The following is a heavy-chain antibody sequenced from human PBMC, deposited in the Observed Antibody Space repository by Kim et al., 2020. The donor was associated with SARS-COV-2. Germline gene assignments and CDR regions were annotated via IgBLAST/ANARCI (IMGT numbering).Heavy chain of an antibody. Sequence: GGSLKLSCAASGFTFSSYWMHWVRQAPGKGLVWVSRINSDGSSTSYADSVKGRFTISRDNAKNTLYLQMNSLRAEDTAVYYCARVLLGTYFDYWGQGTLVTVSS. D-gene: IGHD7-27*01. V-gene: IGHV3-74*01. CDR3: ARVLLGTYFDY. CDR1: GFTFSSYW. CDR2: INSDGSST. J-gene: IGHJ4*02.